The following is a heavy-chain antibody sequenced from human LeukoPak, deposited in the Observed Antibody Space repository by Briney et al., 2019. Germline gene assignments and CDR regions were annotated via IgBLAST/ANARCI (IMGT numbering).Heavy chain of an antibody. CDR2: INPNGGGT. CDR3: ARSSGYDFWSGYDKNFDY. CDR1: GYTFTGYY. J-gene: IGHJ4*02. V-gene: IGHV1-2*02. Sequence: GASVKVSCKASGYTFTGYYMHWVRQAPGQGLEWMGWINPNGGGTNYAQKFQGRVTMTRDTSISTAYMELSRLRSDDTAVYYCARSSGYDFWSGYDKNFDYWGQGTLVTVS. D-gene: IGHD3-3*01.